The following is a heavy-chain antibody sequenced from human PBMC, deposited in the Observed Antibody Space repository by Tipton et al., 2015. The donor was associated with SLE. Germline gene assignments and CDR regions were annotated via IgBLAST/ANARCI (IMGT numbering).Heavy chain of an antibody. D-gene: IGHD3-10*01. CDR1: GFTFSNYL. CDR2: IDSDGSST. V-gene: IGHV3-74*01. Sequence: GSLRLSCAASGFTFSNYLMHWVRQAPGKGLVWVSRIDSDGSSTYYADSVQGRFTMSRDNAKNTLFLQMNSLRAEDTAVYYCARLIPSYWYFDLWGRGTLVTVS. CDR3: ARLIPSYWYFDL. J-gene: IGHJ2*01.